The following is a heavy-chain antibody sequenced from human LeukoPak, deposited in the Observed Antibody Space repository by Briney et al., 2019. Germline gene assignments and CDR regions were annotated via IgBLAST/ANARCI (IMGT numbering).Heavy chain of an antibody. CDR1: GGSISSYY. CDR2: IYYSGST. V-gene: IGHV4-59*12. CDR3: AREVYYYDSSGAYAFDI. Sequence: NPSETLSLTCTVSGGSISSYYWSWIRQPPGKGLEWIGYIYYSGSTNYNPSLKSRVTMSVDTSKNQFSLKLSSVTAADTAVYYCAREVYYYDSSGAYAFDIWGQGTMVTVSS. J-gene: IGHJ3*02. D-gene: IGHD3-22*01.